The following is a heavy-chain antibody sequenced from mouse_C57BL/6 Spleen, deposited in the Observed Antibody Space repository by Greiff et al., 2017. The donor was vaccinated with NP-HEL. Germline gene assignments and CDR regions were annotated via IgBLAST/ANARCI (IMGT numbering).Heavy chain of an antibody. D-gene: IGHD1-1*01. CDR1: GYTFTSYW. J-gene: IGHJ1*03. CDR3: ARRYYYGSSYWYFDV. CDR2: IHPNSGST. Sequence: QVHVKQSGAELVKPGASVKLSCKASGYTFTSYWMHWVKQRPGQGLEWIGMIHPNSGSTNYNEKFKSKATLTVDKSSSTAYMQLSSLTSEDSAVYYCARRYYYGSSYWYFDVWGTGTTVTVSS. V-gene: IGHV1-64*01.